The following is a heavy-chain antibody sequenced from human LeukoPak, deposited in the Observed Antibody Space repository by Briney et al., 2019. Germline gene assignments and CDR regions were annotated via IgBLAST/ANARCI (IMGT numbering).Heavy chain of an antibody. V-gene: IGHV1-18*01. D-gene: IGHD6-13*01. J-gene: IGHJ5*02. CDR2: ISAYNGNT. CDR3: ARGASLGIAAAGGFDP. CDR1: GYTFTSYG. Sequence: ASVKVSCKASGYTFTSYGISWVRQAPGQGLEWMGWISAYNGNTNYAQKLQGRVTMTTDTSTSTAYMELRSLRSDDTAVYYCARGASLGIAAAGGFDPWGQGTLVTVSS.